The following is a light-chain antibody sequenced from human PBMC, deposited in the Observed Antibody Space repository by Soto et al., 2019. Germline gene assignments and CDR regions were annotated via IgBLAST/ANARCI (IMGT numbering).Light chain of an antibody. CDR1: QSVSSY. Sequence: EIVLTQSPATLSLSPGERATLSFRASQSVSSYLAWYQQKPGQAPRLLIYDASNRATGIPARFSGSGSGTDFTLTISSLEPEDFATYYCQQYNNWPGTFGQGTKVDI. CDR2: DAS. V-gene: IGKV3-11*01. CDR3: QQYNNWPGT. J-gene: IGKJ1*01.